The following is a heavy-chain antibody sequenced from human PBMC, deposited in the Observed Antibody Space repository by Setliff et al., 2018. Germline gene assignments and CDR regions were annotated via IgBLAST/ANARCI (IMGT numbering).Heavy chain of an antibody. D-gene: IGHD3-3*01. J-gene: IGHJ5*02. CDR2: INTNTGNP. Sequence: GASVKVSCKVSGYTLTELSMHWVRQAPGKGLEWMGWINTNTGNPTYAQGFTGRFVFSLDTSVSTAYLQISSLKAEDTAVYYCARASWYYDFWSGSEGSGWFDPWGQGTLVTVSS. CDR1: GYTLTELS. V-gene: IGHV7-4-1*02. CDR3: ARASWYYDFWSGSEGSGWFDP.